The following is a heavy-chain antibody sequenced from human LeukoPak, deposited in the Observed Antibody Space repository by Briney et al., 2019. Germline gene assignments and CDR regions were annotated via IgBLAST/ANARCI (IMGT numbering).Heavy chain of an antibody. D-gene: IGHD2-15*01. V-gene: IGHV4-34*01. Sequence: PSETLSLTCAVYGGSFSGYYWSWIRQPPGKGLEWIGEINHSGSTNYNPSLKSRVTISVDTSKNQFSLKLSSVTAADTAVYYCARMVVAATWKPYTLHRYYFDYWGQGTLVTVSS. J-gene: IGHJ4*02. CDR1: GGSFSGYY. CDR2: INHSGST. CDR3: ARMVVAATWKPYTLHRYYFDY.